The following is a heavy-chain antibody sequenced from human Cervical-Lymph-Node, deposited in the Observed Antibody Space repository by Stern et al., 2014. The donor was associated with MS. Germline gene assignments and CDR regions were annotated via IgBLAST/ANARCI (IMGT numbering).Heavy chain of an antibody. Sequence: VQLVESEAEVKKPGASVKLSCRTSGYTFISNYIHWLRQAPGQGPEWMGLINPSSGSTYYAQSLQGSVRITSDTSTSTVYMELSSLKSEDTAVYYCARDRKRTYDFDFWGQGTLVTVSS. D-gene: IGHD3-16*01. CDR1: GYTFISNY. CDR3: ARDRKRTYDFDF. J-gene: IGHJ4*02. CDR2: INPSSGST. V-gene: IGHV1-46*04.